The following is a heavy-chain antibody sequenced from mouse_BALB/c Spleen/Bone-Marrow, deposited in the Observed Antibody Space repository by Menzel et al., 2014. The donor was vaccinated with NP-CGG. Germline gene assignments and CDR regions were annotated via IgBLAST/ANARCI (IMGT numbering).Heavy chain of an antibody. D-gene: IGHD1-1*01. CDR2: IDPANGNT. CDR3: ARGDYYGGSFFAY. J-gene: IGHJ3*01. Sequence: VQLQQSGADLVEPGASVKLSCTASGFNIKDTYMHWVKQRPEQGLEWIGRIDPANGNTKYDPKFQGKATITADTSSNTAYLQLSSLTSEDTAVYYCARGDYYGGSFFAYWGQGTLVTVSA. V-gene: IGHV14-3*02. CDR1: GFNIKDTY.